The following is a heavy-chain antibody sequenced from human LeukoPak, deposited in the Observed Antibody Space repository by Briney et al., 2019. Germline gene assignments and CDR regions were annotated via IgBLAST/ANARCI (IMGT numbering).Heavy chain of an antibody. CDR1: GGTFSSYA. J-gene: IGHJ4*02. V-gene: IGHV1-69*05. CDR2: IIPIFGTA. CDR3: ARDYQMTTDY. Sequence: SVKVSCKASGGTFSSYAISWVRQAPGQGLEWMGGIIPIFGTANYAQKFQGRVTITTDESTSTAYMVLRSLRSDDTAVYYCARDYQMTTDYWGQGTLVTVSS. D-gene: IGHD1-1*01.